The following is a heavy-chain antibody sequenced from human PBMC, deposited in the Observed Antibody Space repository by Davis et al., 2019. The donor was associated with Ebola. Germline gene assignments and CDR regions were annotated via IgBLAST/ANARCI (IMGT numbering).Heavy chain of an antibody. CDR2: INPNSGGT. D-gene: IGHD2-8*02. Sequence: ASVKVSCKASGYTFTGYYMQWVRQAPGKGLEWMGWINPNSGGTNYAQTFQGRVTMTRDTSISTAYMELSSLRSDDTAVYYCARARGGTEYDAFDIWGQGTMVTVSS. CDR3: ARARGGTEYDAFDI. CDR1: GYTFTGYY. J-gene: IGHJ3*02. V-gene: IGHV1-2*02.